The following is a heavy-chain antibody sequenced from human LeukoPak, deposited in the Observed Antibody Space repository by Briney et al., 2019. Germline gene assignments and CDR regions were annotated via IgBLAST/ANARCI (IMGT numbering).Heavy chain of an antibody. CDR1: GYTFTDYY. CDR2: INPNSGGT. D-gene: IGHD6-19*01. J-gene: IGHJ5*02. CDR3: ARGRSSGWSRGDWFDP. V-gene: IGHV1-2*02. Sequence: ASVKVSCKASGYTFTDYYMHWVRQAPGQGLEWMGWINPNSGGTNYAQKFQGRVTMTRDTSISTAYMELSRLRSDDTAVYYCARGRSSGWSRGDWFDPWGQGTLVTVSS.